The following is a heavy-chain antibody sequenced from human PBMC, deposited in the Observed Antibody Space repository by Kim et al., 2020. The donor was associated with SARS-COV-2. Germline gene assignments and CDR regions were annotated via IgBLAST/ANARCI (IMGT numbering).Heavy chain of an antibody. CDR1: GYSIARGYY. V-gene: IGHV4-38-2*02. CDR2: IYYTGNI. J-gene: IGHJ5*02. CDR3: RTDAELTGGLYP. D-gene: IGHD2-8*02. Sequence: SETLSLTCTVSGYSIARGYYWVWIRQPPGKGLEWIGSIYYTGNIYYNTSLKSRVFISIDTTKNQFSLIPNSVTAADTAVYYWRTDAELTGGLYPWGRGT.